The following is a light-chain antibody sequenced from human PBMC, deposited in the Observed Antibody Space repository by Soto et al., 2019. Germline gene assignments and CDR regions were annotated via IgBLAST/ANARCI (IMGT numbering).Light chain of an antibody. CDR1: QSLLHSNGYNY. J-gene: IGKJ2*01. CDR2: LGS. Sequence: DIVMTQSPLSLPVTPAEPASISCRSSQSLLHSNGYNYLDWYMQKPAQSPQLLIYLGSNRATGVPDRFSGSGSGTDFTLKISRVEVEDVWVYYCMQALPSSTFGQGTKLEIK. V-gene: IGKV2-28*01. CDR3: MQALPSST.